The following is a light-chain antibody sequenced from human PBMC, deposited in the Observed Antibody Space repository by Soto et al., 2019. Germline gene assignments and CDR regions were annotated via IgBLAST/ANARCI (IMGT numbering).Light chain of an antibody. CDR1: QSVSSSY. Sequence: EIVLTQSPGTLSLTPGERATLSCRASQSVSSSYLAWYQQKPGQAPRLLIYGASSRATGIPDRFSGSGSGTDFTLTMSRLEPEDFAVYYCQQYGSSSPMYTFGQGTKLEIK. CDR2: GAS. J-gene: IGKJ2*01. V-gene: IGKV3-20*01. CDR3: QQYGSSSPMYT.